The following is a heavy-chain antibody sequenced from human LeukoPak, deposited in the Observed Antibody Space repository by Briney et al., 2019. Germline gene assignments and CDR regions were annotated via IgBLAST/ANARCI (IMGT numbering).Heavy chain of an antibody. CDR3: AKGAYDYIEIAYFDY. V-gene: IGHV3-23*01. CDR2: IIGSSGST. Sequence: GGSLRLSCVASGFSFNYYAMNWVRQAPGKGLEWVSLIIGSSGSTIYADSVKGRFTISRDKSKNTLYLQTNSLRAEDTAAYYCAKGAYDYIEIAYFDYWGQGSLVTVSS. J-gene: IGHJ4*02. D-gene: IGHD5-12*01. CDR1: GFSFNYYA.